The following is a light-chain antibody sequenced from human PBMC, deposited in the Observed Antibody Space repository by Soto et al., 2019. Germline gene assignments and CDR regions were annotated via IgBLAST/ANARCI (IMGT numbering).Light chain of an antibody. CDR1: SSNIGAGYD. J-gene: IGLJ1*01. CDR2: GNS. V-gene: IGLV1-40*01. CDR3: QSYDGSLSNYV. Sequence: QSALTQPPSVSGAPGQRVTISCTGSSSNIGAGYDVHWYQQFPGTAPKLLIFGNSDRPSGVPDRFSGSKSGTSASLAITGLQAEDEADYFCQSYDGSLSNYVFGTGTKVTVL.